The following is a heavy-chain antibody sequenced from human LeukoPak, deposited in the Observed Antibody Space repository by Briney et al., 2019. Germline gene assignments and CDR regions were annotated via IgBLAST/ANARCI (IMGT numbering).Heavy chain of an antibody. D-gene: IGHD5-18*01. CDR1: GGSISSYY. V-gene: IGHV4-59*08. Sequence: PSETLSLTCTVSGGSISSYYWSWIRQPPGKGLEWMGYIYYSGSTNYNPSLKSRVTISVDTSKNQFSLKLSTVTAADTAVYYCARLRVDTAMGIDYWGQGTLVTVSS. CDR3: ARLRVDTAMGIDY. J-gene: IGHJ4*02. CDR2: IYYSGST.